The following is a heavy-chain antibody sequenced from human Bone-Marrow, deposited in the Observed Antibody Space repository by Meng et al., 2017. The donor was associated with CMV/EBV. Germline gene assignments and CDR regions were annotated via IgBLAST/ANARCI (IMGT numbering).Heavy chain of an antibody. D-gene: IGHD7-27*01. J-gene: IGHJ5*02. CDR1: GGSISSYY. V-gene: IGHV4-59*01. CDR2: IYYSGST. Sequence: SETLSLTCTVSGGSISSYYRSWIRQPPGKGLEWIGYIYYSGSTNYNPSLKSRVTISVDTSKNQFSLKLSSVTAADTAVYYCARCSPFALGTGDWFDPWGQGTLVTVSS. CDR3: ARCSPFALGTGDWFDP.